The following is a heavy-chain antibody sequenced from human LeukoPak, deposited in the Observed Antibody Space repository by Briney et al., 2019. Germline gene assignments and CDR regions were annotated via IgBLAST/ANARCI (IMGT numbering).Heavy chain of an antibody. J-gene: IGHJ4*02. V-gene: IGHV1-2*02. CDR3: ARDPATYYDSSIDY. D-gene: IGHD3-22*01. CDR1: GYTFTGYY. CDR2: INPNSGGT. Sequence: ASVKVSCKASGYTFTGYYMHWVRQAPGQGLEWMGWINPNSGGTNYVQKFQGRVTMTRDTSISTAYMELSRLRSDDTAVYYCARDPATYYDSSIDYWGQGTLVTVSS.